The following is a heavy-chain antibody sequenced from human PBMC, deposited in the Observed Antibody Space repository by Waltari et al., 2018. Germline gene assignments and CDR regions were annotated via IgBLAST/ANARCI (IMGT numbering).Heavy chain of an antibody. CDR1: GFTFSSYA. D-gene: IGHD2-2*01. J-gene: IGHJ4*02. Sequence: EVQLLESGGGLVQPGGSLRRSCAASGFTFSSYAMSWVRQAPGKGLEWVSAISGSCGSTYYADTVKGRFTISRDKSKNTLYLEMNSLRAEDTAVYYWAKDHCSSTSCRFDYWGQGTLVTVSS. CDR3: AKDHCSSTSCRFDY. CDR2: ISGSCGST. V-gene: IGHV3-23*01.